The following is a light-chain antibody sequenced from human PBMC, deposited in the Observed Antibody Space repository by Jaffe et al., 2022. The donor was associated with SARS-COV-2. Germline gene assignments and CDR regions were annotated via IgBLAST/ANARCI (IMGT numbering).Light chain of an antibody. V-gene: IGKV1-39*01. J-gene: IGKJ1*01. CDR2: SVS. CDR1: QNIYTF. Sequence: DIQMTQSPSSLSASVGDRVTITCRASQNIYTFLNWYQQKPGRAPDLLIYSVSNFQSGVPSRFSGSGSGAEFTLTITSLQPEDFATYYCQQSYDSPPAFGQGTKVEIK. CDR3: QQSYDSPPA.